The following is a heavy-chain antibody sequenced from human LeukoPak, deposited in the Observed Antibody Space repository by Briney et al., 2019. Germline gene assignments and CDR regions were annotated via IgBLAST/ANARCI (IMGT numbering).Heavy chain of an antibody. J-gene: IGHJ4*02. CDR1: GFTVSSNY. D-gene: IGHD3-10*01. Sequence: GGSLRLSCAASGFTVSSNYMSWVRQAPGKGLEWVSVIYSGGSTYYADSVKGRFIISRDNSKNTVNLQMNSLRDEDTAVYYCERTMTGGLIIWGQGTQVTVSS. V-gene: IGHV3-66*01. CDR3: ERTMTGGLII. CDR2: IYSGGST.